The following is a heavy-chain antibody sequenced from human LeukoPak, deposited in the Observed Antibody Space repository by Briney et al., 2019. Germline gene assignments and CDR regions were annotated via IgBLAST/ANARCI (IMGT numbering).Heavy chain of an antibody. V-gene: IGHV3-33*06. D-gene: IGHD3-16*01. Sequence: GGSLRLSCAASGFTFSSYGMHWVRQAPGKGLEWVAVIWYDGSNKYYADSVKGRFTISRDNSKNTLYLQMNSLRAEDTAVYYCAKDGGLRGYYYYMDVWGKGTTVTVSS. J-gene: IGHJ6*03. CDR3: AKDGGLRGYYYYMDV. CDR1: GFTFSSYG. CDR2: IWYDGSNK.